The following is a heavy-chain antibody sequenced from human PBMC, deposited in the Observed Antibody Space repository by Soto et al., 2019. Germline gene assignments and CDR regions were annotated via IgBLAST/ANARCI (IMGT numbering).Heavy chain of an antibody. CDR3: ASPARNYDFWSGYSFYI. V-gene: IGHV1-8*01. Sequence: ASVKVSCKASGYTFTSYEFNWVRQATGQGLEWMGWMNPNSGNTGYAQKFQGRVTMTRNSSISTAYMELSSLRSEDTAVYYCASPARNYDFWSGYSFYIWGQGTMVTVSS. J-gene: IGHJ3*02. CDR2: MNPNSGNT. CDR1: GYTFTSYE. D-gene: IGHD3-3*01.